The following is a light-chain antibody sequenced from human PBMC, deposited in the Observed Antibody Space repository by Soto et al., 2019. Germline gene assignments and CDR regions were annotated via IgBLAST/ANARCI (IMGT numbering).Light chain of an antibody. CDR2: INYDGTH. CDR1: SGYSTYA. V-gene: IGLV4-69*01. J-gene: IGLJ3*02. CDR3: QSLGTGIQV. Sequence: QAVVTQSPSASASLGASVKLTCTLSSGYSTYAIAWHQQQSEKGPRFLMKINYDGTHSKGDGFFDRFSGSSSGAERHLTISGLQSDDEADYYCQSLGTGIQVFGGGTQLTVL.